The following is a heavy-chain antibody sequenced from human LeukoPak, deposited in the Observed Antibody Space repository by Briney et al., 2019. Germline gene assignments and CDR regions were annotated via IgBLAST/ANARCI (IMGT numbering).Heavy chain of an antibody. CDR1: GFTFSSYS. Sequence: PGGSLRLSCAASGFTFSSYSMNWVRQAPGKGLEWVSSISSSSSYIYYADSVKGRFTISRDNAKNSLYLQMNSLRAEDTAVYYCAREGYYGSGSYYPNWFDPWGQGTLVTVPS. V-gene: IGHV3-21*01. CDR3: AREGYYGSGSYYPNWFDP. D-gene: IGHD3-10*01. J-gene: IGHJ5*02. CDR2: ISSSSSYI.